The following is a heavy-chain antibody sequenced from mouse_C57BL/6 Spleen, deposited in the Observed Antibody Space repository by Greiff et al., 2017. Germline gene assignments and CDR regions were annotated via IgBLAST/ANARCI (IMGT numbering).Heavy chain of an antibody. CDR3: ARSITTVVGGAY. Sequence: VQLQQSGAELARPGASVKLSCKASGYTFTSYGISWVKQRTGQGLEWIGEIYPRSGNTYYNEKFKGKATLTADKSSSTAYMELRSLTSEDSAVYLCARSITTVVGGAYWGQGTLVTVSA. CDR2: IYPRSGNT. CDR1: GYTFTSYG. V-gene: IGHV1-81*01. J-gene: IGHJ3*01. D-gene: IGHD1-1*01.